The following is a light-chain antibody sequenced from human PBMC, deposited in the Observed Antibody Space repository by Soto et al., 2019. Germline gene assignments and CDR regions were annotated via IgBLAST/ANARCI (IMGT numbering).Light chain of an antibody. V-gene: IGKV3-15*01. J-gene: IGKJ3*01. CDR3: QQHSTWPFT. Sequence: EIVMTQSPATLSVSPGERATLSCRASPSVNSNLAWYQQKPGQAPRLLIYHASARAIGIPARFSGSGSGTEFTLTISRPQSGDFAVYYCQQHSTWPFTFGPGTKVDIK. CDR1: PSVNSN. CDR2: HAS.